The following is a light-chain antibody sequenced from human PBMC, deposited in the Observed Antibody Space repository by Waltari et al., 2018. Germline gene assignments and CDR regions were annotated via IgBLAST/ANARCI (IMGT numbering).Light chain of an antibody. CDR2: WAS. CDR3: QQYFVTPPT. Sequence: DIVMTQSPDSLAVSLGERATINCRSSKNILYSSNNKNCLAWYQQKPGQSPKLLIYWASVRESGVPDRFSGSGSGTDFTLTISSLQAEDVAVYYCQQYFVTPPTFGQGTKVEIK. V-gene: IGKV4-1*01. J-gene: IGKJ1*01. CDR1: KNILYSSNNKNC.